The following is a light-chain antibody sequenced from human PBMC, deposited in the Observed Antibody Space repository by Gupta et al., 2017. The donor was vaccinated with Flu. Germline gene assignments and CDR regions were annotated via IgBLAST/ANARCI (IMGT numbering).Light chain of an antibody. V-gene: IGKV2-30*01. CDR2: LVS. CDR3: MQGAHWPWA. Sequence: ISCRSTQGLVYSNGNTYLHWFQQRPGQSPRRLIYLVSKRDSGVPDRFSGSGSGTDFTLKISRVEAEDVGVYFCMQGAHWPWAFGQGTKLEIK. CDR1: QGLVYSNGNTY. J-gene: IGKJ1*01.